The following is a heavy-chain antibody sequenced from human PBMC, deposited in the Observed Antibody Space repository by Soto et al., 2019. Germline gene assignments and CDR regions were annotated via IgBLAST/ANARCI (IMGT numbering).Heavy chain of an antibody. CDR2: ISWDGGSI. CDR1: GFKFDDYM. J-gene: IGHJ5*01. Sequence: GGSLRLSCEASGFKFDDYMMHWVRQAPGKGLEWISLISWDGGSIDYADSIKGRFTVSRDNSKTSLYLHMHSLTSDDTAFYFCAKEGNGGSSLDSWGQGTLVTVSS. D-gene: IGHD2-15*01. CDR3: AKEGNGGSSLDS. V-gene: IGHV3-43*01.